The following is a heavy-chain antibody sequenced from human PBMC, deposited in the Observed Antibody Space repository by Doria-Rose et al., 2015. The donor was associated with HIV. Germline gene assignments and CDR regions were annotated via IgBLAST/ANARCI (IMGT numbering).Heavy chain of an antibody. V-gene: IGHV4-59*01. D-gene: IGHD1-26*01. CDR1: GGSISHYY. CDR3: ARVLSGTYDY. CDR2: IFYTGST. Sequence: QVQLQESGPGLVKPSETLSLTCSVSGGSISHYYWSWIRQPTGKGLEHIGDIFYTGSTNYSPSLKSRVSISIDTSKNKFSLRLSSVTAADTAVYYCARVLSGTYDYWGQGTLVTVSS. J-gene: IGHJ4*02.